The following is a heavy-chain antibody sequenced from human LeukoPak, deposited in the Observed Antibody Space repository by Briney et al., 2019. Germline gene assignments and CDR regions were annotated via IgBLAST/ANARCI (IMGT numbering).Heavy chain of an antibody. Sequence: ASETLSLTCTVSGGSISSYYWSWIRQPAGKGLEWIGRIYTTGSTNYNPSLKSRVTLSVDTSKNQFSLNLTSVTAADTAVYYCARQSRVVVPAARYYYYYYYMDVWGKGTTVTISS. CDR1: GGSISSYY. V-gene: IGHV4-4*07. J-gene: IGHJ6*03. CDR3: ARQSRVVVPAARYYYYYYYMDV. CDR2: IYTTGST. D-gene: IGHD2-2*01.